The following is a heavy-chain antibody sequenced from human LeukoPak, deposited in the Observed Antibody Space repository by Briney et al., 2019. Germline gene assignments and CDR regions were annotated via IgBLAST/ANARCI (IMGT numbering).Heavy chain of an antibody. D-gene: IGHD3-22*01. J-gene: IGHJ4*02. CDR2: VSGSGGST. CDR3: AKANNYYDSTACSDY. V-gene: IGHV3-23*01. CDR1: GFTFSNYA. Sequence: PGGSLRLSCAASGFTFSNYAMNWVRQAPGKGLEWVSSVSGSGGSTHYADSVKGRFTISRDNSKSTLYLQMNSLRAEDTAIYYCAKANNYYDSTACSDYWGQGTLVTVSS.